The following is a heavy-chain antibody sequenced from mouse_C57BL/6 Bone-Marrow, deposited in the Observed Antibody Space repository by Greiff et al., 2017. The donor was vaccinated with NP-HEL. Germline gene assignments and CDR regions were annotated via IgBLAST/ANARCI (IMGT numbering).Heavy chain of an antibody. D-gene: IGHD2-4*01. CDR3: ARVYYDYDVLWYFDV. CDR2: IYPRSGNP. J-gene: IGHJ1*03. CDR1: GYTFTSYG. Sequence: VQLQQSGAELVRPGASVKLSCKASGYTFTSYGISWVKQRPGQGLEWIGEIYPRSGNPYYNEKFKGKATLTADKSSSTAYMELRSLTSGDSAVYFCARVYYDYDVLWYFDVWGTGTTVTVSS. V-gene: IGHV1-81*01.